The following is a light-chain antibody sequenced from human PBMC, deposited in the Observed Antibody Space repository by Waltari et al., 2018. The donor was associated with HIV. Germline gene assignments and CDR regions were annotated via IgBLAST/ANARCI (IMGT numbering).Light chain of an antibody. CDR2: EVN. Sequence: QSALTQPASVSGSPGQSITISCTGTSSAVGSYNLVSWYQQHPGKAPKLMISEVNKRPSGVSNRFSGSKSGNTASLTISGLQAEDEADYYCSSYATAGTYVLFGGGTKLTVL. CDR1: SSAVGSYNL. V-gene: IGLV2-23*02. CDR3: SSYATAGTYVL. J-gene: IGLJ2*01.